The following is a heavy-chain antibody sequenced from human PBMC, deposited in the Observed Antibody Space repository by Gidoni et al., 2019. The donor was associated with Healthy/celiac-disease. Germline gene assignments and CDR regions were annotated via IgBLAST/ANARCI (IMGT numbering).Heavy chain of an antibody. Sequence: EVQLLESGGGLVQPGGSLRLSCAASGFTFSSDAMSWVRQAQGKGLAWVSAISGSGGSTYYADSVKGRFTISRDNSKNTLYLQMNSLRAEDTAVYYCAKDAVADPYGMDVWGQGTTVTVSS. CDR1: GFTFSSDA. D-gene: IGHD6-19*01. CDR3: AKDAVADPYGMDV. J-gene: IGHJ6*02. V-gene: IGHV3-23*01. CDR2: ISGSGGST.